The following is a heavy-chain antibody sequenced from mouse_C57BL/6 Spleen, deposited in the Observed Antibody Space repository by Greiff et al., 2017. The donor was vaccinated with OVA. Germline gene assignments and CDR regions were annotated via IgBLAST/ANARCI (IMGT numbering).Heavy chain of an antibody. CDR2: IYPSSGNT. D-gene: IGHD1-1*01. CDR1: GYTFTSYG. J-gene: IGHJ2*01. Sequence: QVQLQQSGAELARPGASVKLSCKASGYTFTSYGISWVKQRTGQGLEWIGEIYPSSGNTYYTEKFKGKATLTADKSSSTAYMELRSLTSEDSAVYFCARSDYGSSYEYYFDYWGQGTTLTVSS. V-gene: IGHV1-81*01. CDR3: ARSDYGSSYEYYFDY.